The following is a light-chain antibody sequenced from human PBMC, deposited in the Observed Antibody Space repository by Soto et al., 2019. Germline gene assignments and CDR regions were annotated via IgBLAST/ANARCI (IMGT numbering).Light chain of an antibody. CDR3: QQYNSYPYT. Sequence: DIQMTQSPSTLSASVGDRVTITCRASQSISSWLAWYQQKPGKAPLLIYDASSLESGVPSRFSGSGSGTEFTLTISSLQPDDFATYYCQQYNSYPYTFGQGTKLEIK. CDR1: QSISSW. V-gene: IGKV1-5*01. J-gene: IGKJ2*01. CDR2: DAS.